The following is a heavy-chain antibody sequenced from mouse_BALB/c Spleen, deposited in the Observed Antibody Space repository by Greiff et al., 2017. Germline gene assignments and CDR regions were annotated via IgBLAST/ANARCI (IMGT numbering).Heavy chain of an antibody. CDR2: INPSTGYT. CDR3: ARGGYYTGLYYYAMDY. D-gene: IGHD2-3*01. J-gene: IGHJ4*01. V-gene: IGHV1-7*01. CDR1: GYTFTSYW. Sequence: QVQLKESGAELAKPGASVKMSCKASGYTFTSYWMHWVKQRPGQGLEWIGYINPSTGYTEYNQKFKDKATLNADKSSSTAYMQLRSLKSEDSAVYYCARGGYYTGLYYYAMDYWGQGTSVTVSS.